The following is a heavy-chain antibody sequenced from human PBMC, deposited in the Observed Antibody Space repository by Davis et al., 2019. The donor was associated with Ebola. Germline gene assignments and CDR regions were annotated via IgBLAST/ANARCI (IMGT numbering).Heavy chain of an antibody. J-gene: IGHJ3*02. CDR2: ISGSGGHT. Sequence: PGGSLRLSCAASGFTFSNYAMSWVRQAPGKGLEWVSAISGSGGHTYYADPVRGRFTISRDNPKNTLYLQMNSLRAEDTAKYYCAREKANTASFDIWGQGTMVTVSS. CDR1: GFTFSNYA. D-gene: IGHD2-21*02. CDR3: AREKANTASFDI. V-gene: IGHV3-23*01.